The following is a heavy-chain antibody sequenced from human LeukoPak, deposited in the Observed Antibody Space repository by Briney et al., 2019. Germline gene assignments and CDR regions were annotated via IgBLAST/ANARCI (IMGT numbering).Heavy chain of an antibody. CDR1: GFTVSGNY. CDR2: IYSAGIT. D-gene: IGHD6-13*01. CDR3: ARSTGYSSTWYVWFDP. Sequence: PGGSLRLSCAASGFTVSGNYMSWVRQAPGKGREWGSVIYSAGITYYADSVKGRFTISRDNFKNTLYLQMDSLRAEDTAVYYCARSTGYSSTWYVWFDPWGQGNLVTVSS. J-gene: IGHJ5*02. V-gene: IGHV3-53*01.